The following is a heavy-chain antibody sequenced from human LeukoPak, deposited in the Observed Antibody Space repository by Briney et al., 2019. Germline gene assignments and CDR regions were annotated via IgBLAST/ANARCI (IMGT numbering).Heavy chain of an antibody. CDR1: GFTFSSYA. CDR3: AKPRAAYYYDSSGYHTVDY. Sequence: GGSLRLSCAASGFTFSSYAMSWVRQAPGKGLEWVSAISGSGGSTYYADSVKGRFTISRDNSKNTLYLQMNSLRAEDTAVHYCAKPRAAYYYDSSGYHTVDYWGQGTLVTVSS. V-gene: IGHV3-23*01. CDR2: ISGSGGST. D-gene: IGHD3-22*01. J-gene: IGHJ4*02.